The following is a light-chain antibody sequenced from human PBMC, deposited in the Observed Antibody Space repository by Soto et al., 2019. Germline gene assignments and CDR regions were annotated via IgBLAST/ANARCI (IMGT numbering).Light chain of an antibody. CDR1: SGHSNYA. CDR2: LNSDGSH. Sequence: QAVVTQSPSAPASLGASVKLTCTLSSGHSNYAIAWHQQQSEKGPRYLMKLNSDGSHSKGDGIPDRFSGSSSGAERYLTISSLQSEDEADYYCQTWGSGIVVFGGGTNLTVL. J-gene: IGLJ2*01. CDR3: QTWGSGIVV. V-gene: IGLV4-69*01.